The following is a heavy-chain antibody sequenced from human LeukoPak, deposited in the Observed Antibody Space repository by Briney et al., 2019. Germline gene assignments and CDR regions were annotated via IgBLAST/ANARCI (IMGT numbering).Heavy chain of an antibody. Sequence: GGSLRLSCAASGFTFSSYAMHRVRQAPGKGLEYVSAISSNGGSTYYANSVKGRFTISRDNSKNTLYLQMGSLRAEDMAVYYCARSEVHYDFWSGYSQHYYGMDVWGQGTTVTVSS. CDR1: GFTFSSYA. CDR3: ARSEVHYDFWSGYSQHYYGMDV. CDR2: ISSNGGST. J-gene: IGHJ6*02. V-gene: IGHV3-64*01. D-gene: IGHD3-3*01.